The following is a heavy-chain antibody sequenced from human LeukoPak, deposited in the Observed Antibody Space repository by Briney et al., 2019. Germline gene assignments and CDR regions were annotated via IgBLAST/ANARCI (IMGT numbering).Heavy chain of an antibody. CDR2: IYTSGST. V-gene: IGHV4-61*02. CDR1: GGSISSGSYY. CDR3: ARVDNWNYDGMDV. D-gene: IGHD1-20*01. Sequence: SQTLSLTCTVSGGSISSGSYYWSWIRQPAGKGLEWIGRIYTSGSTNYNPSLKSRVTISVDTSKNQFSLKLSSVTAADTAVYCCARVDNWNYDGMDVWGQGTTVTVSS. J-gene: IGHJ6*02.